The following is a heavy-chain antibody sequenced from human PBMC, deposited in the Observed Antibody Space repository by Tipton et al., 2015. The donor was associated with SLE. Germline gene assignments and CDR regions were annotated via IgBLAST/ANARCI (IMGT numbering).Heavy chain of an antibody. V-gene: IGHV3-64*02. Sequence: SLRLSCAASGFTFDDYAMHWVRQAPGKGLEYISAITSNGGTTYYADSVNGRFTISRDNSQNTLYLQMSSLRPEDTALYYCARDPHKYSSPWYYFEYWGQGTVVTVSS. CDR2: ITSNGGTT. J-gene: IGHJ4*02. CDR1: GFTFDDYA. D-gene: IGHD6-19*01. CDR3: ARDPHKYSSPWYYFEY.